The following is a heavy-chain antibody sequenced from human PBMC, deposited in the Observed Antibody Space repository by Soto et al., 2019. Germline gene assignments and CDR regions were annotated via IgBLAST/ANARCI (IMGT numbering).Heavy chain of an antibody. V-gene: IGHV3-23*01. Sequence: WGSLRLSCAGSVFTLTMSAVSWVRQAPGKGLEWVSGISAGGGGTYYADSVKGRFTISRDISKNTVYLQMNGLRVEDTAVYYCAKDMGQWVETFDYWGQGTLVTVSS. CDR3: AKDMGQWVETFDY. CDR2: ISAGGGGT. J-gene: IGHJ4*01. D-gene: IGHD6-19*01. CDR1: VFTLTMSA.